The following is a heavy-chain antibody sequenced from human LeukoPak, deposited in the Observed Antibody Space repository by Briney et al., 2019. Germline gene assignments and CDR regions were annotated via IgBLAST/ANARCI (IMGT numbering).Heavy chain of an antibody. Sequence: ASVKVSCKASGGTFSTYAINWVRQAPGQGLEWMGGITPIFGTANYAQKFQGRVTITTDESTSTAYMELSGLRSEDTAVYYCARGFARSGEISGSYYYYWGQGTLVTVSS. CDR2: ITPIFGTA. D-gene: IGHD1-26*01. CDR1: GGTFSTYA. J-gene: IGHJ4*02. V-gene: IGHV1-69*05. CDR3: ARGFARSGEISGSYYYY.